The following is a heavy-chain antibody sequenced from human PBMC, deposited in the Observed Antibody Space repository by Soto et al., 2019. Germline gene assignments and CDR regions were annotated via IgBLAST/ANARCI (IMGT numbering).Heavy chain of an antibody. J-gene: IGHJ5*02. D-gene: IGHD6-6*01. CDR2: INPSGGST. Sequence: QVQLVQSGAEVKKPGASVKVSCKASGYTFTSYYMHWVRQAPGQGLEWMGIINPSGGSTSYAQKFQRRVTMTRDTSTSTGYMELSSLRSEDTAVYYCARDWVAARSVDPWGQGTLVTVSS. CDR3: ARDWVAARSVDP. CDR1: GYTFTSYY. V-gene: IGHV1-46*01.